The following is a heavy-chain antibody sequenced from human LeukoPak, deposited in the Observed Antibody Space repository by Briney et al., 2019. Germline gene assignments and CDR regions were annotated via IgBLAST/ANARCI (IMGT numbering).Heavy chain of an antibody. Sequence: ASVTVSCKASGYTFTSYDINWVRQATGQGLEWMGWMNPNSGNTGYAQKFQGRVTMTRNTSISTAYMELSSLRSEDTAVYYCARRPGGLYSSSWWFFDYWGQGTLVTVSS. D-gene: IGHD6-13*01. J-gene: IGHJ4*02. CDR3: ARRPGGLYSSSWWFFDY. V-gene: IGHV1-8*01. CDR1: GYTFTSYD. CDR2: MNPNSGNT.